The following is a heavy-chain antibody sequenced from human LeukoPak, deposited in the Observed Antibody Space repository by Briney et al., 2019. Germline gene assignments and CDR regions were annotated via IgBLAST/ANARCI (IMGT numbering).Heavy chain of an antibody. D-gene: IGHD2-2*01. CDR2: IYYSGST. V-gene: IGHV4-31*03. CDR1: GGSICSGGYS. J-gene: IGHJ6*02. CDR3: ARDYCSSTSCYEDYYYYYGMDV. Sequence: SETLSLTCTVSGGSICSGGYSWSWIRQHPGKGLEWIGYIYYSGSTYYNPSLKSRVTISVDTSKNQFSLKLSSVTAADTAVYYCARDYCSSTSCYEDYYYYYGMDVWGQGTTVTVSS.